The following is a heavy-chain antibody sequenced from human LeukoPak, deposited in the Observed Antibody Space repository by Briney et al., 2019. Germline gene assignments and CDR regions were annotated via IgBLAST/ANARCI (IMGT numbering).Heavy chain of an antibody. J-gene: IGHJ6*03. CDR3: ARAQIAARLYLNYYYYMVV. V-gene: IGHV1-69*01. CDR2: IIPIFGTA. D-gene: IGHD6-6*01. Sequence: GSSVKVSCKASGGTFSSYAISWVRQAPGHGLEWMGGIIPIFGTANYAQKFQGRVTITADESTSTAYMELSSLRSEDTAVYYCARAQIAARLYLNYYYYMVVWGKGTTVTVSS. CDR1: GGTFSSYA.